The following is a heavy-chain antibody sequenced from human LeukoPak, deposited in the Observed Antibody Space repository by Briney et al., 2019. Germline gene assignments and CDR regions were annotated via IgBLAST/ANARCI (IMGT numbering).Heavy chain of an antibody. Sequence: EASVKVSCKASGGSFTNYALSWVRQAPGQGLEWMGGIIPIFGTTNYAQNFQGRVTITADESTSTAYMELSSLRSEDMAVYYCARGGYSSGWLFDYWGQGILVTVSS. D-gene: IGHD6-19*01. CDR3: ARGGYSSGWLFDY. CDR1: GGSFTNYA. V-gene: IGHV1-69*13. J-gene: IGHJ4*02. CDR2: IIPIFGTT.